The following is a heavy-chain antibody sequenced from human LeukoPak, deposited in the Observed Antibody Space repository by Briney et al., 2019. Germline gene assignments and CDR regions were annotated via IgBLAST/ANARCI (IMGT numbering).Heavy chain of an antibody. CDR3: AKPHHSSSSGYFDY. V-gene: IGHV3-23*01. J-gene: IGHJ4*02. CDR1: GFTFSSYA. CDR2: ISGSGGST. Sequence: PGGSLRLSCAASGFTFSSYAMSWVRQAPGKGLEWVSAISGSGGSTYYADSVKGRFTISRDNSKNPLYLQMNSLRAEDTAVYYCAKPHHSSSSGYFDYWGQGTLVTVSS. D-gene: IGHD6-6*01.